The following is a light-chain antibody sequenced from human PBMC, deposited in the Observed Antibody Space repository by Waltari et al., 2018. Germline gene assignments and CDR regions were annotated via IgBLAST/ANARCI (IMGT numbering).Light chain of an antibody. Sequence: DIVMTQSPLSLPVTPGEPASISCRSSQSLLHSNGYNYLDWYLQKPGQSPQLLIYLGSYRASGVPDRFSGSGSGTDVTLKISRVEAEDVGVYYCMQALQTPPWTFGQGTKVEIK. V-gene: IGKV2-28*01. J-gene: IGKJ1*01. CDR1: QSLLHSNGYNY. CDR3: MQALQTPPWT. CDR2: LGS.